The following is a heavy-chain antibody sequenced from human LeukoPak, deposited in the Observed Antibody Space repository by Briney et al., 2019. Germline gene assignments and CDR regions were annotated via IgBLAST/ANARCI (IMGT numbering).Heavy chain of an antibody. CDR1: GFTFDDYA. Sequence: GGSLRLSCAASGFTFDDYAMHWVRQAPGKGLEWVSGISWNSGSIGYADSVKGRFTISRDNAKNSLYLQMNSLSAEDTALYYCATDGSGSYYKDYWGQGTLVTVSS. CDR2: ISWNSGSI. V-gene: IGHV3-9*01. D-gene: IGHD3-10*01. J-gene: IGHJ4*02. CDR3: ATDGSGSYYKDY.